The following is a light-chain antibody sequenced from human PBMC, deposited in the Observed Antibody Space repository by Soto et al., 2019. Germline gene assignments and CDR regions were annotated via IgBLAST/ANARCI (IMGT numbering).Light chain of an antibody. J-gene: IGKJ1*01. V-gene: IGKV3-15*01. Sequence: EIVMTQSPATLSVSPGERATLSCRASQSVSSNLAWYQQKPGQAPRLLIYGASTMATGIPARFSGSGSGPEFTLTISSVQSEDFAVYYCQQYNNWPPWTFGQGTKVEIK. CDR2: GAS. CDR1: QSVSSN. CDR3: QQYNNWPPWT.